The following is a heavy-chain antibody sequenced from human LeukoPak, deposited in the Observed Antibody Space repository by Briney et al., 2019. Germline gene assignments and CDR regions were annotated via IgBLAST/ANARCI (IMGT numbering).Heavy chain of an antibody. D-gene: IGHD3-22*01. CDR1: GGSISSGDYY. Sequence: TLSLTCTVSGGSISSGDYYWSWIRQPPGKGLEWLARIDWDDDKYYSTSLKTRPTISKDTSKNQVVLTMTNMDPVDTATYYCARTTYYYDRSGYYSLENWGQGTLVTVSS. CDR3: ARTTYYYDRSGYYSLEN. V-gene: IGHV2-70*11. CDR2: IDWDDDK. J-gene: IGHJ4*02.